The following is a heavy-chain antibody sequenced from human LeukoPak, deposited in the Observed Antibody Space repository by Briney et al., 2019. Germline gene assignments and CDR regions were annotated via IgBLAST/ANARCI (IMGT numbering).Heavy chain of an antibody. V-gene: IGHV3-30*04. D-gene: IGHD2-21*02. CDR1: GFTFSSYT. CDR3: ARSNDCGGDCYSFDY. Sequence: PGGSLRLSCAVSGFTFSSYTIHWVRQAPGRGLEWVALISFDGSEKYYADSVKGRFTISRDKSKNTLYLQMNSLRADDTAVYYCARSNDCGGDCYSFDYWGQGTLVTVSS. J-gene: IGHJ4*02. CDR2: ISFDGSEK.